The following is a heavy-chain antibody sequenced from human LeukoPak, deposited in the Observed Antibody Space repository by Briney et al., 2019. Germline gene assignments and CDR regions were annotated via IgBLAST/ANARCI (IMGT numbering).Heavy chain of an antibody. D-gene: IGHD3-22*01. V-gene: IGHV3-23*01. Sequence: PGGSLRLSCAASGFTFSTFAMTWVRQSPGKGLEWVASINGRGGATSYAGSVEGRFTISRDNSNNTVFLQMNSLRVEDTATYYCAKDFTFYYDSLGNHFDSWGQGALVAVSS. CDR3: AKDFTFYYDSLGNHFDS. CDR2: INGRGGAT. CDR1: GFTFSTFA. J-gene: IGHJ4*02.